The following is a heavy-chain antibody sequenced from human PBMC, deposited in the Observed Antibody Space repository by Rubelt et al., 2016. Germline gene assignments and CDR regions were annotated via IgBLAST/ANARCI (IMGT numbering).Heavy chain of an antibody. CDR3: ARDQGDSFDY. Sequence: GKGLEWIGSIYYSGSTYYNPSLKSRVTISVDTSKNQFSLKLSSVTAADTAVYYCARDQGDSFDYWGQGILVSVSS. CDR2: IYYSGST. V-gene: IGHV4-39*07. J-gene: IGHJ4*02.